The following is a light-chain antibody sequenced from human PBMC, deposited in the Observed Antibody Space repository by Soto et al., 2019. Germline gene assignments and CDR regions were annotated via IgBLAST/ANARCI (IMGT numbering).Light chain of an antibody. CDR2: VGTGGIVG. CDR1: SGYSNYK. J-gene: IGLJ2*01. V-gene: IGLV9-49*01. CDR3: GADHGSGSKFVI. Sequence: QSVLTQPPSASASLGASVTLTCTLSSGYSNYKVDWFQQRLGKGPRFVMRVGTGGIVGSKGDGIPDRFSVLGSGLNRYLTIKNIQEEDESDFHCGADHGSGSKFVIFGGGTKVTVL.